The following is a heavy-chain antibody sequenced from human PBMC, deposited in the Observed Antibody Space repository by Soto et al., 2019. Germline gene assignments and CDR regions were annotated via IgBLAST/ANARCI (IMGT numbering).Heavy chain of an antibody. D-gene: IGHD2-2*01. J-gene: IGHJ4*02. CDR1: GGSISSGGYS. CDR3: ARVPDY. V-gene: IGHV4-30-2*01. Sequence: SETLSLTCAVSGGSISSGGYSWSWMRQPPGKGLEWIGYMYHSGSTYYNPSLKSRVTISIDRSKNQFSLKLSSVTAEDTAVYYCARVPDYWGQGILVTVSS. CDR2: MYHSGST.